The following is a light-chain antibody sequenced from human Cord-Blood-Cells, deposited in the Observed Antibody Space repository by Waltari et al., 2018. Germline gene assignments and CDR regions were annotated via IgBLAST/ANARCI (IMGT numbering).Light chain of an antibody. J-gene: IGLJ1*01. V-gene: IGLV2-14*01. CDR1: SSDAGGYNY. CDR2: EVS. CDR3: SSYTSSSPYV. Sequence: QSALTPPASVSGPPGQSFTISCPGPSSDAGGYNYVSWYQQHPGKAPKLMIYEVSNRPSGVSNRFSGSKSGNTASLTISGLQAEDEADYYCSSYTSSSPYVFGTGTKVTVL.